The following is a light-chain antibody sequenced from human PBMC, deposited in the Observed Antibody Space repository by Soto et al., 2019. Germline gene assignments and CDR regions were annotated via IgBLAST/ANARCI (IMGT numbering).Light chain of an antibody. CDR2: EVS. CDR3: SSYTSRLEV. J-gene: IGLJ2*01. CDR1: SSDVGGYNY. Sequence: QSALTQPASVSGSPGQSITISCTGTSSDVGGYNYVSWYQQHPGKAPKLMIYEVSNRPPGVSNPFSCSKSGNTGSLALSWLQAEDGADYFCSSYTSRLEVFGGGAQLTVL. V-gene: IGLV2-14*01.